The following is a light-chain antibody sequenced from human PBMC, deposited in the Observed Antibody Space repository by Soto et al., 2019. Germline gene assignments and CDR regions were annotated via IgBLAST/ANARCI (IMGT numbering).Light chain of an antibody. CDR1: QSVATN. J-gene: IGKJ1*01. CDR2: GAS. CDR3: QQYNNWPWT. V-gene: IGKV3-15*01. Sequence: EIVLPQSPGTLSLSPGERATLSCRASQSVATNLAWYQQKPGQPPRLLIYGASTRATGIPARFSGSGSGTEFTLTISSLQSVDFAVYSCQQYNNWPWTFGQGTKVDIK.